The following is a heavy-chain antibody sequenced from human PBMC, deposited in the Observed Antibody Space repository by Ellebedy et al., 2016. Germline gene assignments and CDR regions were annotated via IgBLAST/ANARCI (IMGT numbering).Heavy chain of an antibody. V-gene: IGHV4-4*07. J-gene: IGHJ4*02. D-gene: IGHD3-10*01. CDR2: IYPGGTT. Sequence: SETLSLXXTVSGASITNNYWGWIRQPAGKRLEWIGRIYPGGTTKYNPSLQDRVAMSADTSKNQFSLTLTSVTAADTAVYFCARASDSGSYYKTFDDWGQGTLVTVSS. CDR1: GASITNNY. CDR3: ARASDSGSYYKTFDD.